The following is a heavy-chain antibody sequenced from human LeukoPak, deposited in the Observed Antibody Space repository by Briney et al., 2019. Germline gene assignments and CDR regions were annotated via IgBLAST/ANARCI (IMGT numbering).Heavy chain of an antibody. J-gene: IGHJ5*02. D-gene: IGHD2-15*01. Sequence: GGSLRLSCAASGFTFSSYAMHWVRQAPGKGLEWVSGISGSGGSTYHADSVKGRFTISRDNSKNTLYLQMNSLRAEDTAVYYCAKSVVVVAASAGDWFDPWGQGTLVIVSS. CDR2: ISGSGGST. CDR3: AKSVVVVAASAGDWFDP. V-gene: IGHV3-23*01. CDR1: GFTFSSYA.